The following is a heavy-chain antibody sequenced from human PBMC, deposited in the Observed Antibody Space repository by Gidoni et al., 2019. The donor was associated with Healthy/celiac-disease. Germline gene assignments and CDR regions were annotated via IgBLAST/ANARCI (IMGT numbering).Heavy chain of an antibody. CDR1: GFTFSSYG. CDR3: AKDIRFLAPTIDY. D-gene: IGHD3-3*01. CDR2: IRYDGSNK. Sequence: QVQLVESGGGVVQPGGSLRLSCAASGFTFSSYGMHWVRQAPGKGLEWVAFIRYDGSNKYYADSVKGRFTISRDNSKNTLYLQMNSLRAEDTAVYYCAKDIRFLAPTIDYWGQGTLVTVSS. J-gene: IGHJ4*02. V-gene: IGHV3-30*02.